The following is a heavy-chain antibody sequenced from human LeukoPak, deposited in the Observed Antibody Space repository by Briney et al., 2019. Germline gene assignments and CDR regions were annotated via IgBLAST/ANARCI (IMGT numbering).Heavy chain of an antibody. D-gene: IGHD5-18*01. J-gene: IGHJ1*01. Sequence: SGPTLVKPTQTLTLTCTFSGFSLSTTGVGVGWIRQPPGKALEWLALIYLDDDKRYSPSLKSRLTITKDTSKNQVVLTMTNMDPVDTATYYCAHTPPGRTQIWLRYFQHWGQGTLVTVSS. CDR3: AHTPPGRTQIWLRYFQH. CDR1: GFSLSTTGVG. V-gene: IGHV2-5*02. CDR2: IYLDDDK.